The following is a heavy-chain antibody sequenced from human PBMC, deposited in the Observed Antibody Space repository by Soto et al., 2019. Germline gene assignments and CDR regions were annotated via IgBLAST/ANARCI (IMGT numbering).Heavy chain of an antibody. CDR2: IYLGDSDT. J-gene: IGHJ4*02. V-gene: IGHV5-51*01. Sequence: GESLKISCKASGYSFTTFWICWVRQMPGKGLEWMGIIYLGDSDTKYSPSFQGQVTISADKSISTAYLQWSSLKASDTAMYYCAIQTYCSSTSCNTVDSWGQGTLVTVSS. CDR1: GYSFTTFW. D-gene: IGHD2-2*02. CDR3: AIQTYCSSTSCNTVDS.